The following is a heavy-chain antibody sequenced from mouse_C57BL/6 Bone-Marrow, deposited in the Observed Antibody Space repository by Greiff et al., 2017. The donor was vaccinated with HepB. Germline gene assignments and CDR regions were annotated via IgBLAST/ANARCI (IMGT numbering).Heavy chain of an antibody. CDR3: TRNYYGEGY. D-gene: IGHD1-2*01. CDR2: IDPETGGT. Sequence: VQLQQSGAELVRPGASVTLSCKASGYTFTDYEMHWVKQTPVHGLEWIGAIDPETGGTAYNQKFKGKAILTADKSSSTAYMELRSLTSEDSAVYYCTRNYYGEGYWGQGTTLTVSS. CDR1: GYTFTDYE. V-gene: IGHV1-15*01. J-gene: IGHJ2*01.